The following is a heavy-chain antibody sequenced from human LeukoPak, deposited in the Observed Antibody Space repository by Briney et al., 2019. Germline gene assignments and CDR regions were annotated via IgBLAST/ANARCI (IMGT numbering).Heavy chain of an antibody. CDR3: ARGLSGVTGYTYGRGIDY. V-gene: IGHV3-7*01. J-gene: IGHJ4*02. D-gene: IGHD5-18*01. CDR2: IKKDGSEK. Sequence: GGSLRLSCAASGFTFSSYEMNWVHQAPGKGLEWVANIKKDGSEKYYVDSVKGRFTISRDNAKTSLYLQMNSLRAEDTAVYYCARGLSGVTGYTYGRGIDYWGQGTLVTVSS. CDR1: GFTFSSYE.